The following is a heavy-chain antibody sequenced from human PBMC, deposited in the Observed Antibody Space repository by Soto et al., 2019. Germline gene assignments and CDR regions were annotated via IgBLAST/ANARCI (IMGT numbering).Heavy chain of an antibody. CDR2: IYYSGST. J-gene: IGHJ4*02. Sequence: LVLMSLTCSVSDGSISGYYCSWIRQPPGKGLEWIGYIYYSGSTNYNPSLKSRVTISVDTSKNQFSLKLSSVTAADTAVYYCSRTEYGYSYGGRYSDYWGQGTLVPVSS. CDR1: DGSISGYY. D-gene: IGHD5-18*01. CDR3: SRTEYGYSYGGRYSDY. V-gene: IGHV4-59*01.